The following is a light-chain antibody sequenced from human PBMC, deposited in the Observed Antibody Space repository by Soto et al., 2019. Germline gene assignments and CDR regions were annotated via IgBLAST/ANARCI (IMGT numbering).Light chain of an antibody. V-gene: IGKV1-6*01. J-gene: IGKJ3*01. Sequence: AIQMTQSPSSLSASVGDRVTITCRASQGIRDDLAWYQQKPGKAPKLLIYSASSLPSGVPSRFGGSGSGTDFTLTISSLQPEDFATYFCLHDYEFPFTFGPGTRVDIK. CDR1: QGIRDD. CDR2: SAS. CDR3: LHDYEFPFT.